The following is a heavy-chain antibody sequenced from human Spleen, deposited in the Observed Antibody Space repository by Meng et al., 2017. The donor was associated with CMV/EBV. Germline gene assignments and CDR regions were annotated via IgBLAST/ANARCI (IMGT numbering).Heavy chain of an antibody. J-gene: IGHJ4*02. CDR1: GFTFSDYW. CDR3: VRDGHSWNFDY. D-gene: IGHD6-13*01. V-gene: IGHV3-74*01. CDR2: IKGDGSDT. Sequence: GGSLRLSCTASGFTFSDYWMHWVRQTPGKGLLWVSRIKGDGSDTIYGDSVKGRFTISRDNAKNTLYLQMNTLRVDDTALYYCVRDGHSWNFDYWGQGSLVTVSS.